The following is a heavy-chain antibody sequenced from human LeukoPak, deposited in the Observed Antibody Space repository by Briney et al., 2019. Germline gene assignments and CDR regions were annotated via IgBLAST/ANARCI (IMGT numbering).Heavy chain of an antibody. CDR2: IIPIFGTA. CDR3: ARAAITMIVPSRAFDI. D-gene: IGHD3-22*01. J-gene: IGHJ3*02. Sequence: SVKVSCKASGGTFSSYAISWVRQAPGQGLERMGGIIPIFGTANYAQKFQGRVTITADESTSTAYMELSSLRSEDTAVYYCARAAITMIVPSRAFDIWGQGTMVTVSS. V-gene: IGHV1-69*13. CDR1: GGTFSSYA.